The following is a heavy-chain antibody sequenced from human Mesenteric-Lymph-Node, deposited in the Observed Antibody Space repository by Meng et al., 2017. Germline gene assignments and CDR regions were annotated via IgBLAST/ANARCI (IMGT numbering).Heavy chain of an antibody. D-gene: IGHD5-18*01. J-gene: IGHJ4*02. CDR2: ISHDGSNK. Sequence: QGQLVESGGGVVQSGRCLRLSCSASGFAFRSYGMHWVRQAPGKGLEWVALISHDGSNKYYADSVKDRFTVSRDNSKNTLYLQMNSQTTEDTAVYYCAGGYSYGDYWGQGTLVTVSS. V-gene: IGHV3-30*03. CDR1: GFAFRSYG. CDR3: AGGYSYGDY.